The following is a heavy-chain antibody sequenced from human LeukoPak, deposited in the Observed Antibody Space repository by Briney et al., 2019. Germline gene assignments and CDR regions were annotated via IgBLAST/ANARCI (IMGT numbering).Heavy chain of an antibody. J-gene: IGHJ4*02. CDR1: GYTCTSYD. CDR3: AREVQKGLYYYDSSGYSPYFDY. D-gene: IGHD3-22*01. CDR2: MNPNSGNT. Sequence: ASVKVSCKASGYTCTSYDINWVRQATGQGLEWMGWMNPNSGNTGYAQKFQGRVTMTRNTSISTAYMELSSLRSEDTAVYYCAREVQKGLYYYDSSGYSPYFDYWGQGTLVTVSS. V-gene: IGHV1-8*01.